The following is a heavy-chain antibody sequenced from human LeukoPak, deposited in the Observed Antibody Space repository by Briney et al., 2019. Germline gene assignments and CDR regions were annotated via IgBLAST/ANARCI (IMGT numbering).Heavy chain of an antibody. D-gene: IGHD3-22*01. CDR2: MNPNSGNT. CDR1: GYTFTRYD. Sequence: ASVKVSCKASGYTFTRYDIIWGRQATGQGLEWMGWMNPNSGNTGYAQKFQGRVTITRNTSISTAYMELSSLRSEDTAVYCGARGTLDSSGYYPFDYWGQGTLVTVSS. V-gene: IGHV1-8*03. J-gene: IGHJ4*02. CDR3: ARGTLDSSGYYPFDY.